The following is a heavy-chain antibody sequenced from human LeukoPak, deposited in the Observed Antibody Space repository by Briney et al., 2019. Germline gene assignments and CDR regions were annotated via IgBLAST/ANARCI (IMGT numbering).Heavy chain of an antibody. V-gene: IGHV1-2*02. J-gene: IGHJ4*02. CDR1: GYTFTGYY. CDR3: ARGADGYNSFPDY. D-gene: IGHD5-24*01. CDR2: INPNSGGT. Sequence: ASVKVSCKASGYTFTGYYMHWVRQAPGQGLEWMGWINPNSGGTNYAQKFQGRVTMTRHTSISTAYMELSRLRSDDTAVYYCARGADGYNSFPDYWGQGTLVTVSS.